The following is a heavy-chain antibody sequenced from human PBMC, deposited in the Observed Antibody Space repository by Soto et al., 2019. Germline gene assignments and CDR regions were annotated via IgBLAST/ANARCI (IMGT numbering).Heavy chain of an antibody. CDR1: GGPISSGGYY. CDR2: IYYSGST. Sequence: SETLSLTCTVSGGPISSGGYYWSWIRQHPGKGLEWIGYIYYSGSTYYNPSLKSRVTISVDTSKNQFSLKLSSVTAADTAVYYCAREKSYFWSGYYEDWFDPWGQGTLVTVSS. V-gene: IGHV4-31*03. D-gene: IGHD3-3*01. CDR3: AREKSYFWSGYYEDWFDP. J-gene: IGHJ5*02.